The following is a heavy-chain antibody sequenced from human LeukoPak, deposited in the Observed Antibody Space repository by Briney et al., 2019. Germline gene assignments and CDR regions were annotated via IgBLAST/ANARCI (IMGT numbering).Heavy chain of an antibody. CDR3: AKDSSSSSWYNSFGY. Sequence: PGGSLRLSCVASGFTFGNYAMGWVRQAPGKGLEWISGLNGSGGNTYYADSVKGRFTISRDNSKNTLYLQMNSLRAEDTAVYYCAKDSSSSSWYNSFGYWGQGTLVTVSS. CDR2: LNGSGGNT. D-gene: IGHD6-13*01. CDR1: GFTFGNYA. J-gene: IGHJ4*02. V-gene: IGHV3-23*01.